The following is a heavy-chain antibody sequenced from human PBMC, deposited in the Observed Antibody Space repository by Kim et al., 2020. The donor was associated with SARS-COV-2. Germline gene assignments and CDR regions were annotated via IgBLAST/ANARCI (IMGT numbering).Heavy chain of an antibody. CDR1: GGSIRSSSYY. J-gene: IGHJ2*01. Sequence: SETLSLTCTVSGGSIRSSSYYWGWIRQPPGKGLEWIASIYYSGSTYYNPSLKSRLTISVDTSKNQFSLKLNSVTAADTAVYYCARLAIAAVGSFPNWYFDLWGRGTLVTVSS. CDR3: ARLAIAAVGSFPNWYFDL. V-gene: IGHV4-39*01. D-gene: IGHD6-13*01. CDR2: IYYSGST.